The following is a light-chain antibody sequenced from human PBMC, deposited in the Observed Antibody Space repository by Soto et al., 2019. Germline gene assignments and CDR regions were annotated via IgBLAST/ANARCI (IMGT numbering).Light chain of an antibody. CDR2: LGS. J-gene: IGKJ4*01. V-gene: IGKV2-28*01. Sequence: DVVMTQSPLSLPVTPGEPASISCRSSRSLLSSNGYNYLNWYLQKPGQSPQILIYLGSNRASGVPDRISGNGSGTDFTLKISSVEAEDVGVYYCAQGLQTPLTFGGGTKVDTK. CDR1: RSLLSSNGYNY. CDR3: AQGLQTPLT.